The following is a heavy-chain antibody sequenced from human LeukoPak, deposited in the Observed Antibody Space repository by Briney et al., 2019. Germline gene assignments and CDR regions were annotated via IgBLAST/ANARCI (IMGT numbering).Heavy chain of an antibody. CDR1: GYTFIRYY. D-gene: IGHD4-11*01. CDR2: INPSADST. V-gene: IGHV1-46*01. Sequence: ASVKVSCKASGYTFIRYYMHWVRQAPGQGLEWMAIINPSADSTRYAQKFQGRVTLTRDTSTSTVYMELSSLRSEGTAMYYRARDGGNYAFDSWGQGTLVTVSS. CDR3: ARDGGNYAFDS. J-gene: IGHJ4*02.